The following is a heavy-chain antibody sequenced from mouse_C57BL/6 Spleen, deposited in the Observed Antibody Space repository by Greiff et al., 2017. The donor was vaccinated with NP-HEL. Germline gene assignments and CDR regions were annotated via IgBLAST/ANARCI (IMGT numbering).Heavy chain of an antibody. CDR3: ARGEVYYGSSYVHDC. Sequence: VQLQQSGAELVKPGASVKISCKASGYAFSSYWMNWVKQRPGKGLEWIGQIYPGDGDTNYNGKFKGKATMTADKSSSTAYMQLSSLTSEDSAVYFCARGEVYYGSSYVHDCWGTGTTLTVAS. V-gene: IGHV1-80*01. D-gene: IGHD1-1*01. CDR2: IYPGDGDT. CDR1: GYAFSSYW. J-gene: IGHJ2*01.